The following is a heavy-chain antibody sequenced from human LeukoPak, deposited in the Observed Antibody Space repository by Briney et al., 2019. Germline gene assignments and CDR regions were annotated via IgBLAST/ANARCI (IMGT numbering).Heavy chain of an antibody. CDR1: GDSMRNYY. V-gene: IGHV4-59*01. Sequence: SETLSLTCIVSGDSMRNYYWSWIRQPPGKGLEWIGYIYYTGSTNYNPSLKSRVTISVDTSKNQFSLKLSSVTAADTAVYYCARTTEGYCRGRSCYSYYYYMDVWGKGTTVTVSS. J-gene: IGHJ6*03. D-gene: IGHD2-15*01. CDR2: IYYTGST. CDR3: ARTTEGYCRGRSCYSYYYYMDV.